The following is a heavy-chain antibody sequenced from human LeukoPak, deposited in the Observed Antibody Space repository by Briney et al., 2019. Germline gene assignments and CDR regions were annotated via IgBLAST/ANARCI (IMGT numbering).Heavy chain of an antibody. Sequence: PSETLSLTCAVYGGSFSDYYWSWIRQPPGKGLEWIGEMNHSGSTNYNPSLKSRVTISVDTSKNQFSLKLSSVTAADTAVYYCARGSLYYYGSGRGAFDIWGQGTMVTVSS. CDR2: MNHSGST. CDR3: ARGSLYYYGSGRGAFDI. D-gene: IGHD3-10*01. J-gene: IGHJ3*02. CDR1: GGSFSDYY. V-gene: IGHV4-34*01.